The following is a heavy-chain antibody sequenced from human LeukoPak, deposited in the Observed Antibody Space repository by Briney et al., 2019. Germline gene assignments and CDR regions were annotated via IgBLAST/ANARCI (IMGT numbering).Heavy chain of an antibody. CDR1: GGSISSGFYY. J-gene: IGHJ6*03. CDR2: IYTSGST. V-gene: IGHV4-61*02. Sequence: SETLSLTCTVSGGSISSGFYYWSWIRPPPGKGLEWIGRIYTSGSTYYNPSLKSRVTISVDTSKNQFSLKLSSVTAADTAVYYCARVVVAANYYYYYMDVWGKGTMVTVSS. CDR3: ARVVVAANYYYYYMDV. D-gene: IGHD2-15*01.